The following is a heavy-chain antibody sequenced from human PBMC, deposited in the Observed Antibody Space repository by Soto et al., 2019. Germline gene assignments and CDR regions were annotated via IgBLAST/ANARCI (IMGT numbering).Heavy chain of an antibody. Sequence: QSQTLSLTCAISGDSVSSNSAAWNWIRQSPSRGLEWLGRTYYRSKWYNDYAVSVKSRITINPDTSKNQFSLQLNSVTPEDTAVYYCARDLSRVRGVIFSYYYGMDVWGQGTTVTVSS. CDR3: ARDLSRVRGVIFSYYYGMDV. CDR2: TYYRSKWYN. D-gene: IGHD3-10*01. CDR1: GDSVSSNSAA. J-gene: IGHJ6*02. V-gene: IGHV6-1*01.